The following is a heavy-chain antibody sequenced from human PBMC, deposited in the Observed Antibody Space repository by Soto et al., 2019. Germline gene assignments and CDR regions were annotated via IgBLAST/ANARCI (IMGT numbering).Heavy chain of an antibody. Sequence: SETLSLTCAVSSGSISSSHWWSWVRQPPGKGLEWIGDIYHSGSTNYNPSLKSRVTISVDKSKNQFSLKLSSVTAADTAVYYCAIFGPTGYFDSWGQGTLVTVSS. CDR1: SGSISSSHW. V-gene: IGHV4-4*02. D-gene: IGHD1-1*01. J-gene: IGHJ4*02. CDR3: AIFGPTGYFDS. CDR2: IYHSGST.